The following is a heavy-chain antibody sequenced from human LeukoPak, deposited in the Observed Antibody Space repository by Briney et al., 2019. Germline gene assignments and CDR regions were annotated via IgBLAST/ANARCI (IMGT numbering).Heavy chain of an antibody. CDR3: AKDFGLPAASDAFDI. CDR1: GFTFSSYG. Sequence: GRSLRLSCAASGFTFSSYGMRWVRQAPGKGLEWVAVISSDGSNKYYADSVKGRFTISRDNSKNTLYLQMNSLRAEDTAVFYCAKDFGLPAASDAFDIWGLGTMVTVSS. D-gene: IGHD2-2*01. V-gene: IGHV3-30*18. CDR2: ISSDGSNK. J-gene: IGHJ3*02.